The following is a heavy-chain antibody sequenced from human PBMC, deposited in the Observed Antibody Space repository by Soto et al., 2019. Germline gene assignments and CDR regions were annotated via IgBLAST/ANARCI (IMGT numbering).Heavy chain of an antibody. D-gene: IGHD2-21*02. J-gene: IGHJ4*02. CDR2: IIPIFGTA. CDR1: GYTFTSYG. V-gene: IGHV1-69*13. Sequence: GASVKVSCKASGYTFTSYGISWVRQAPGQGLEWMGGIIPIFGTANYAQKFQGRVTITADESTGTAYMELSSLRSEDTAVYYCASGKAYCGGDCYSGSNYWGQGTLVTVSS. CDR3: ASGKAYCGGDCYSGSNY.